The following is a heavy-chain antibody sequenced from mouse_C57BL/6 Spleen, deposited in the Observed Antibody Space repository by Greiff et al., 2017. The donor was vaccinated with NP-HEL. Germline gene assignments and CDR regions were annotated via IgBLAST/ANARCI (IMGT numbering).Heavy chain of an antibody. CDR1: GFTFTDYY. Sequence: EVQRVESGGGLVQPGGSLSLSCAASGFTFTDYYMSWVRQPPGKALEWLGFIRNKANGYTTEYSASVKGRFTISRDNSQSILYLQMNALRAEDSATYYCARSIGSSPKMDYWGQGTSVTVSS. CDR3: ARSIGSSPKMDY. J-gene: IGHJ4*01. D-gene: IGHD1-1*01. V-gene: IGHV7-3*01. CDR2: IRNKANGYTT.